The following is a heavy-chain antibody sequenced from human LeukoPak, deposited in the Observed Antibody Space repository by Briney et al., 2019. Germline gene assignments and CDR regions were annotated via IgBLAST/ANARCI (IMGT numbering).Heavy chain of an antibody. J-gene: IGHJ5*02. CDR3: ARSALAVAALGWFDP. V-gene: IGHV4-59*08. Sequence: PSETLSLTCTVSAGSLSSYYWSWIRQPPGKGLEWIGYIYYSGSTNYNPSLKSRVTISVDTSKNQFSLKLSSVTAADTAVYYCARSALAVAALGWFDPWGQGTLVTVSS. CDR2: IYYSGST. CDR1: AGSLSSYY. D-gene: IGHD6-19*01.